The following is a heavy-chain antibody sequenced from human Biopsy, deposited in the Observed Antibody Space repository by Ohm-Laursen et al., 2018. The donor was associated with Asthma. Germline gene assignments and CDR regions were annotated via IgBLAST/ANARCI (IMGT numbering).Heavy chain of an antibody. J-gene: IGHJ1*01. V-gene: IGHV3-7*01. D-gene: IGHD3-3*02. Sequence: SLRLSCTASGFTFGDYWMSWVRQVPGKGLEWVANIKHDGTEKNHVDSQKGRFTISRDNAKNSLYLQMNSLRAEDTAVYYCARTFHFWSPYHAEHYQLWGQGTLVTVSS. CDR3: ARTFHFWSPYHAEHYQL. CDR1: GFTFGDYW. CDR2: IKHDGTEK.